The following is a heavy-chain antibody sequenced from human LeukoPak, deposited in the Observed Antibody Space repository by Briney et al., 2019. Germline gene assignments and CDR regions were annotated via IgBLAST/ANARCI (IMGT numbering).Heavy chain of an antibody. CDR2: IGSSSSYI. J-gene: IGHJ6*02. CDR3: ARRVISTKSYFYYGMDV. V-gene: IGHV3-21*01. CDR1: EFTFSSYS. D-gene: IGHD2-2*01. Sequence: GGSLRLSCAASEFTFSSYSMNWVRQAPGKGLEWVSSIGSSSSYIYYADSVKGRFTISRDNAKNSLYLQMNSLRAEDTAVYYCARRVISTKSYFYYGMDVWGQGTTVTVSS.